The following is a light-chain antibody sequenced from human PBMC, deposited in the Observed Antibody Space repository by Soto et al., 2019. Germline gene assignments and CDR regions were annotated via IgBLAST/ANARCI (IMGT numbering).Light chain of an antibody. CDR1: QSVSSY. CDR2: GAS. CDR3: QQRSDWPLT. Sequence: EIVMTQSPATLSASPGERATLSCRASQSVSSYLAWYQQKPGQAPRLLIYGASTRATGIPARFSGSGSGTEFTLTISSLEPEDSGLYYCQQRSDWPLTFGGGARVEVK. J-gene: IGKJ4*01. V-gene: IGKV3-15*01.